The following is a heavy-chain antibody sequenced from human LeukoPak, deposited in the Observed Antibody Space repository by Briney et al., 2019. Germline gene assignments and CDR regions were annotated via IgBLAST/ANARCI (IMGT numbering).Heavy chain of an antibody. CDR2: FDPEGGGT. D-gene: IGHD3-22*01. Sequence: ASVKVSCKVSGYTLTELSMHWVRQAPGKGLEWMGGFDPEGGGTIYAQKFQGRVTMTEDTSTDTAYMELRSLRSDDTAVYYCAREGYDDSSLKDYYYYYGMDVWCQGTTVTVSS. V-gene: IGHV1-24*01. CDR1: GYTLTELS. J-gene: IGHJ6*02. CDR3: AREGYDDSSLKDYYYYYGMDV.